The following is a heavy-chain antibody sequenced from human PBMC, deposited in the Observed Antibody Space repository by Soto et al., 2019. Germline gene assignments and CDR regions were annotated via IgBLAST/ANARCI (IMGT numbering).Heavy chain of an antibody. J-gene: IGHJ6*02. V-gene: IGHV6-1*01. Sequence: PTQTLALRCAISGDSVSSDSAAWIWIRQSPSRGVGWLGRTYYRSKWSNDYAVSVKSRITINHDTSKNQFSLHLNSVTPEDTAVYYCAGVPWFRGMDVWCQGTPVTVSS. D-gene: IGHD3-10*01. CDR3: AGVPWFRGMDV. CDR1: GDSVSSDSAA. CDR2: TYYRSKWSN.